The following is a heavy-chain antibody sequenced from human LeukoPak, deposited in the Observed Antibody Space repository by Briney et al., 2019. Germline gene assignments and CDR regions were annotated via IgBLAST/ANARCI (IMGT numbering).Heavy chain of an antibody. J-gene: IGHJ4*02. CDR3: ARGFDSSGYYQY. D-gene: IGHD3-22*01. Sequence: SETLSLTCTVSGGSISSYYWSWIRQPAGKGLEWIGRIYTSGSTNYNPSPKSRVTMSVDTSKNQFSLKLSSVTAADTAVYYCARGFDSSGYYQYWGQGTLVTVSS. V-gene: IGHV4-4*07. CDR1: GGSISSYY. CDR2: IYTSGST.